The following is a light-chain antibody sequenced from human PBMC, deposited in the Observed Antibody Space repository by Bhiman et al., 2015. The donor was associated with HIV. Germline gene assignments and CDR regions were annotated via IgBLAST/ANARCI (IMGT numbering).Light chain of an antibody. CDR2: DVS. J-gene: IGLJ1*01. CDR3: AAWDDSLSGGGV. Sequence: QSALTQPASVSGSPGQSITISCTGTSSDVGGYNYVSWYQQHPGKAPKLMIYDVSKRPSGVSNRFSGSKSGTSASLAISGLRSEDEADYYCAAWDDSLSGGGVFGTGTKVIVL. CDR1: SSDVGGYNY. V-gene: IGLV2-14*01.